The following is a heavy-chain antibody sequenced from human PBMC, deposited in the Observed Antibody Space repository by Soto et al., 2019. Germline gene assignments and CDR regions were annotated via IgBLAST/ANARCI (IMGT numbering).Heavy chain of an antibody. CDR1: GFTFSDYH. J-gene: IGHJ6*02. CDR2: ISRSGSTI. Sequence: GGSLRLSCAASGFTFSDYHMTWIRQAPGKGLEWLSYISRSGSTIYYADSVKGRFTISRDNAKNSLFLQMNILRAEDTAVYYCARDKTLGSDEWYYNYGMDVWGQGTTVTVSS. CDR3: ARDKTLGSDEWYYNYGMDV. V-gene: IGHV3-11*01. D-gene: IGHD3-16*01.